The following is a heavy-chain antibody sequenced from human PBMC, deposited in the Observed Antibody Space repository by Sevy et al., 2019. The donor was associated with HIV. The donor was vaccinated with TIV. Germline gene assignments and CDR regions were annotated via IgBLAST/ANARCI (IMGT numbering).Heavy chain of an antibody. J-gene: IGHJ6*02. CDR2: IKSKTDGGTT. V-gene: IGHV3-15*01. Sequence: GGSLRLSCAASGFTFSNAWMSWVRQAPGKGLEWVGRIKSKTDGGTTDYAAPVKGRFTISRDDSKNMLYLQMNSLKTEDTAVYYCTTGIQLVAYYYYGMDVWGQGTTVTVSS. CDR1: GFTFSNAW. CDR3: TTGIQLVAYYYYGMDV. D-gene: IGHD5-18*01.